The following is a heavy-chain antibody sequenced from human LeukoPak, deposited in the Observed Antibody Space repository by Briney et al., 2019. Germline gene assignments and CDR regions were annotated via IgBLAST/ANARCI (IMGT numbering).Heavy chain of an antibody. J-gene: IGHJ4*02. D-gene: IGHD6-13*01. CDR2: ISAYNGNT. CDR3: ARDRGIAAAHSLGN. Sequence: ASVKVSCKASGYTFTSYGISWVRQAPGQGLEWMGWISAYNGNTNYAQKLQGRVTMTTDTSTSTAYMELSSLRSEDTAVYYCARDRGIAAAHSLGNWGQGTLVTVSS. CDR1: GYTFTSYG. V-gene: IGHV1-18*01.